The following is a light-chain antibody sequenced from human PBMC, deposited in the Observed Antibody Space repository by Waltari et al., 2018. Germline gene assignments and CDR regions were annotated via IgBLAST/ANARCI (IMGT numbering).Light chain of an antibody. J-gene: IGKJ2*01. Sequence: EIVMTQSPATLFVSPGERATLSCRASQSISSNLAWYQQKPGQAPRLLMYGASTRDTAIPARFSGSGSGTEFALTISSLQSEDSAVYYCQQYQNWPQTFGQGTKLQIK. V-gene: IGKV3-15*01. CDR2: GAS. CDR3: QQYQNWPQT. CDR1: QSISSN.